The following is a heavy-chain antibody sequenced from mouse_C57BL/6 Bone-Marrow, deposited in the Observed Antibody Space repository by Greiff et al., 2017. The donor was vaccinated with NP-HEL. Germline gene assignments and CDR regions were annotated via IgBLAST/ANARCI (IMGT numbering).Heavy chain of an antibody. J-gene: IGHJ4*01. D-gene: IGHD1-1*01. CDR2: IDPETGGT. CDR3: TRCATNAMDY. Sequence: SGAELVRPGASVTLSCKASGYTFTDYEMHWVKQTPVHGLEWIGAIDPETGGTAYNQKFKGKAILTADKSSSTAYMELRSLTSEDSAVYYCTRCATNAMDYWGQGTSVTVSS. CDR1: GYTFTDYE. V-gene: IGHV1-15*01.